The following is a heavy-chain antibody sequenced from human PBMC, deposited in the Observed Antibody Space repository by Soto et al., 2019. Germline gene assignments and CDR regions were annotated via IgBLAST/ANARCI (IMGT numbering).Heavy chain of an antibody. J-gene: IGHJ4*02. CDR1: EYSFTNYW. CDR3: ARQIYDSDTGPNFQYYFDS. V-gene: IGHV5-51*01. D-gene: IGHD3-22*01. Sequence: PGESLKISCKASEYSFTNYWIAWVRQVPGKGLEWMGIVSPSDSDTRYSPSFEGHVTLSVDKSINTAYLQWSSLKASDTAMYYCARQIYDSDTGPNFQYYFDSWGQGTPVTVSS. CDR2: VSPSDSDT.